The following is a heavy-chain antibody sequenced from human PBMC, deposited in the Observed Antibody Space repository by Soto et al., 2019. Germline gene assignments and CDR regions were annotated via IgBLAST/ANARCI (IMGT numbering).Heavy chain of an antibody. D-gene: IGHD2-21*01. CDR3: ARLVGVAIYP. CDR1: CVPTRSENYA. V-gene: IGHV4-30-2*01. Sequence: LYLTCAIYCVPTRSENYAVTLIQQPPGKGLEWIGYIYPGGNTYYSPSLKSRVTIALDTSKSLVSLRLNSVTAADTAVYYCARLVGVAIYPWGQGTLVTVSS. J-gene: IGHJ4*02. CDR2: IYPGGNT.